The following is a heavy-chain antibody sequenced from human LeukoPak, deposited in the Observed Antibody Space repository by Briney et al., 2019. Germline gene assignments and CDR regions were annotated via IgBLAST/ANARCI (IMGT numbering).Heavy chain of an antibody. D-gene: IGHD6-19*01. Sequence: SGPALLKPTQTLTLTCTFSGFSLRTSGMRVSWIRQPPGKALEWLARIDWDDDKFYSTSLKTRLTISKDTSKHQVVLTMTNMDPVDTATYYCARIAVAGIEVDYWGQGTLVTVSS. J-gene: IGHJ4*02. CDR1: GFSLRTSGMR. CDR3: ARIAVAGIEVDY. V-gene: IGHV2-70*04. CDR2: IDWDDDK.